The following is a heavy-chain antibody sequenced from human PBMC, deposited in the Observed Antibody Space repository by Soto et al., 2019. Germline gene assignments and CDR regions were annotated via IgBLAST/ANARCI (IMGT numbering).Heavy chain of an antibody. D-gene: IGHD3-3*01. CDR2: IYYSGSS. J-gene: IGHJ4*02. CDR3: ARGILDHGCHFDN. Sequence: QVQLQESGPGLLKASQTLSLTCSVFGGSVSTGDFYWSWIRQPPGKGLEWIGYIYYSGSSYYHPSLKSRVVSSVDASKNQFSLNLRSVTAADTAIYFCARGILDHGCHFDNWGRGTLVDVSS. CDR1: GGSVSTGDFY. V-gene: IGHV4-30-4*01.